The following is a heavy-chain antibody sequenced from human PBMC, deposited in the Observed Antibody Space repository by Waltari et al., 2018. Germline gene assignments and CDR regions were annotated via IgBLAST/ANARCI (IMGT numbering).Heavy chain of an antibody. CDR2: ITYDGRTK. D-gene: IGHD3-9*01. CDR3: ARDWRRSLDFFGWLLFALDF. Sequence: EVQLLESGGGLVQPGGSLRLSCAASAFTFRNTAMRLVRRAPGKGLEWVSVITYDGRTKYSADSVRDRFTISRDNSRNTLYLEMNSLRAEDTAVYYCARDWRRSLDFFGWLLFALDFWGQGTLVAVSS. V-gene: IGHV3-23*01. CDR1: AFTFRNTA. J-gene: IGHJ4*02.